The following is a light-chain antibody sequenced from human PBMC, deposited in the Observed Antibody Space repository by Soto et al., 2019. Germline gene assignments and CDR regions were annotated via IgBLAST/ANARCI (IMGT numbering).Light chain of an antibody. J-gene: IGKJ1*01. CDR3: QQYSYFAT. CDR2: AS. CDR1: QSVSDMY. V-gene: IGKV3-20*01. Sequence: EIVLTQSPGTLSLSPGERATLSCRASQSVSDMYLAWYQQKPGQAPRLLIYASNRATGIPDRFSGSGSGTDFTLTISSLQPDDSATYYCQQYSYFATFGQGTRVEVK.